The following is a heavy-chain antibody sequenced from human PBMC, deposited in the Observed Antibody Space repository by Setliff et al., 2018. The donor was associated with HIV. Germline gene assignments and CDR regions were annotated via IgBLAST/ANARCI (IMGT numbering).Heavy chain of an antibody. J-gene: IGHJ4*02. V-gene: IGHV3-30*02. CDR3: ARIYNYVWGTYRNFDY. CDR2: IQYDGSNK. D-gene: IGHD3-16*02. CDR1: GFTFSSFG. Sequence: GGSLRLSCAASGFTFSSFGMHWVRQAPGKGLEWVSFIQYDGSNKYYADSVKGRFTISRDNSKNTQYLQMNSLRAEDTAVYYCARIYNYVWGTYRNFDYWGQGTLVTVSS.